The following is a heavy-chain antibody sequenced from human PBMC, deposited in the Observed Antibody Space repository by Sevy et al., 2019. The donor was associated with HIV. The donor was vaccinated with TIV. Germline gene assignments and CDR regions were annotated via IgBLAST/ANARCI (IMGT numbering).Heavy chain of an antibody. CDR3: AKGLSSIYPYSMDV. J-gene: IGHJ6*02. D-gene: IGHD3-16*01. CDR1: GFSFSRYG. V-gene: IGHV3-30*18. Sequence: GGCPRLSCEASGFSFSRYGMHCVRQVAGKGLEWVAVISFDGDNKYYSDSVRGRFAISRDNSENTMHLQMNNLRIEYTAVYYCAKGLSSIYPYSMDVWGQGTTVTVSS. CDR2: ISFDGDNK.